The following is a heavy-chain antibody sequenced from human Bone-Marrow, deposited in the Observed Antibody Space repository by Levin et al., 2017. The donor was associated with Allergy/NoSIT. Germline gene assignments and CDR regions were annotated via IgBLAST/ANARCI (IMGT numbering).Heavy chain of an antibody. V-gene: IGHV4-39*01. CDR3: ARRYYDSSGYRRFDY. CDR2: IYYSGST. D-gene: IGHD3-22*01. CDR1: GGSISSSSYY. Sequence: PSETLSLTCTVSGGSISSSSYYWGWIRQPPGKGLEWIGSIYYSGSTYYNPSLKSRVTISVDTSKNQFSLKLSSVTAADTAVYYCARRYYDSSGYRRFDYWGQGTLVTVSS. J-gene: IGHJ4*02.